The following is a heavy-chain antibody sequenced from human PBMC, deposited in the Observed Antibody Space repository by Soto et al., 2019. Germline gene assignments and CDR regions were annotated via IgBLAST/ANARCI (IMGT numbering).Heavy chain of an antibody. V-gene: IGHV4-59*01. CDR2: IYYTGST. CDR3: ARSSYTGYDFDF. CDR1: GGSISSYY. Sequence: SETLSLTCAVSGGSISSYYWSWIRQPPGKGLEWIGYIYYTGSTNYSPSLKSRVTISVDTSKNQFSLKLSSVTAADTAVYYCARSSYTGYDFDFWGQGTLVTVSS. D-gene: IGHD5-12*01. J-gene: IGHJ4*02.